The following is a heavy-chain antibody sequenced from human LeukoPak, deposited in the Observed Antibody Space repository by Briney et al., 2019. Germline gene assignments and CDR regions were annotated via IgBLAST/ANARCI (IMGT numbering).Heavy chain of an antibody. CDR3: ARAAGLYYYYYMDV. Sequence: SETLSLTCTVSGGSISRADYYWSWIRQPPGKGLEWIGYIYYSGSTNYNPSLKSRVTISVDTSKNQFSLKLSSVTAADTAVYYCARAAGLYYYYYMDVWGKGTTVTVSS. D-gene: IGHD3-10*01. J-gene: IGHJ6*03. CDR2: IYYSGST. CDR1: GGSISRADYY. V-gene: IGHV4-61*08.